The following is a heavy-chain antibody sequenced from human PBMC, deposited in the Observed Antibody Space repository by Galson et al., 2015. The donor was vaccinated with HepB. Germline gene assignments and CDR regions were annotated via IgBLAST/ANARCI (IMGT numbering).Heavy chain of an antibody. Sequence: SLRLSCAASGFMFDRYGMHWVRQAPGKGLEWVAIVWFDGSYRYYAESVKGRFTISRDNSENTLFLQMDSLAAEDTAVYYCAKDKAAGAVRSGYFEYWGQGTLVTVSS. V-gene: IGHV3-33*06. CDR2: VWFDGSYR. J-gene: IGHJ4*02. D-gene: IGHD6-6*01. CDR1: GFMFDRYG. CDR3: AKDKAAGAVRSGYFEY.